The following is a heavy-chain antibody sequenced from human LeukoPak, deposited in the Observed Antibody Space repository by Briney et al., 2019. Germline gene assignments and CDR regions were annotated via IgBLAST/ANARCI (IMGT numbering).Heavy chain of an antibody. J-gene: IGHJ6*04. V-gene: IGHV3-21*01. D-gene: IGHD1-26*01. Sequence: GGSLRLSCVASGFTFTTYGISWVRQAPGKGLEWASSISSSSSYIYYADSVKGRFTISRDNAKNSLYLQMNSLRAEDTAVYYCARYGIPDVWGKGTTVTVSS. CDR3: ARYGIPDV. CDR2: ISSSSSYI. CDR1: GFTFTTYG.